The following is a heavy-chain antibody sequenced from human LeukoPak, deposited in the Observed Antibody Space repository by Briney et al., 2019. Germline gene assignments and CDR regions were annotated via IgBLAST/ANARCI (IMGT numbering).Heavy chain of an antibody. CDR1: GGSISSYY. CDR2: IYNSGNT. V-gene: IGHV4-59*08. CDR3: ARFIQLYSFDY. Sequence: PSETLSLTCTVSGGSISSYYWSWIRQPPGKGLEWIGYIYNSGNTNYSPYYNPSLKSRVTISVDTSKNQFSLRLSSVTAADTAVYYCARFIQLYSFDYWGQGSLVTVSS. J-gene: IGHJ4*02. D-gene: IGHD5-18*01.